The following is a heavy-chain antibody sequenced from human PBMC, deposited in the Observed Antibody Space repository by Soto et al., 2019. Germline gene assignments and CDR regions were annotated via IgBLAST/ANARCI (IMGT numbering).Heavy chain of an antibody. CDR1: GYTFTSYY. Sequence: GASVKVSCKASGYTFTSYYMHWVRQAPGQGLEWMGIINPSGGSTSYAQKFQGRVTMTRDTSTSTVYMELSSLRSEDTAVYYCASWGNYYGSGSYPVGDYGMDVWGQGTTVTVSS. CDR3: ASWGNYYGSGSYPVGDYGMDV. CDR2: INPSGGST. J-gene: IGHJ6*02. V-gene: IGHV1-46*01. D-gene: IGHD3-10*01.